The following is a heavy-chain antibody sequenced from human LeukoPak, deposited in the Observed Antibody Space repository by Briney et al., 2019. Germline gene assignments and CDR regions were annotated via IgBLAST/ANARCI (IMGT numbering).Heavy chain of an antibody. Sequence: SETLSLTCTVSGGSISSSSYYWGWIRQPPGQGLEWIGTINYSGSTYYSPSLKSRLTISVDSSKNQFSLKLTSVTAADTAVYYCARYSTSSGWFDPWGQGILVTVPS. D-gene: IGHD6-6*01. J-gene: IGHJ5*02. CDR3: ARYSTSSGWFDP. V-gene: IGHV4-39*01. CDR1: GGSISSSSYY. CDR2: INYSGST.